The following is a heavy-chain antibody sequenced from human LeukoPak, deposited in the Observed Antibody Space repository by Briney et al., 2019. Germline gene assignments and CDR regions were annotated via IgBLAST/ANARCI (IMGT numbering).Heavy chain of an antibody. CDR1: GGSFSGYY. CDR2: INHSGST. Sequence: SSETLSLTCAVYGGSFSGYYWSWIRQPPGKGLEWIGEINHSGSTNYNPSLKSRVTISVDTSKNQYSLKLSSVTAADTAVYYCARGWKNTYYYGSGSYYRHPYYYYGMDVWGQGTTVTVSS. J-gene: IGHJ6*02. V-gene: IGHV4-34*01. CDR3: ARGWKNTYYYGSGSYYRHPYYYYGMDV. D-gene: IGHD3-10*01.